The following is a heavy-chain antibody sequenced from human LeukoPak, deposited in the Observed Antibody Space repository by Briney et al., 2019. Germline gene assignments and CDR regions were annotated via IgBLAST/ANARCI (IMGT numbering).Heavy chain of an antibody. J-gene: IGHJ4*02. V-gene: IGHV3-23*01. CDR1: GFTFSSHE. Sequence: GGSLRLSCAASGFTFSSHENHWVRQAPGKGLEWVSAISGSGGSTYYADSVKGRFTISRDNSKNTLYLQMNSLRAEDTAVYYCAKEVDTAMVTFDYWGQGTLVTVSS. CDR2: ISGSGGST. CDR3: AKEVDTAMVTFDY. D-gene: IGHD5-18*01.